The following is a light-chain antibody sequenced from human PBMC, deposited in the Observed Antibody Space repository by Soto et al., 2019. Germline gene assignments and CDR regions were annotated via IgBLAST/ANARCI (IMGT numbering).Light chain of an antibody. J-gene: IGKJ1*01. Sequence: DIQLTQSPSFLSASVGDRVTITCRASQDISSYLAWYPQRPGKVPRFLTHAASTLQSGVPSRFSATGYGKTFTLTISSLQSEDIATYFCQQLNRFPRTFGQGTTVEV. CDR3: QQLNRFPRT. CDR2: AAS. V-gene: IGKV1-9*01. CDR1: QDISSY.